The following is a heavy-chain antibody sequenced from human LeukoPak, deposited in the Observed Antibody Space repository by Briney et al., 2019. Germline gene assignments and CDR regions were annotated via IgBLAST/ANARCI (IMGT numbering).Heavy chain of an antibody. J-gene: IGHJ4*02. CDR2: IYYSGNT. D-gene: IGHD3-22*01. Sequence: ASETLSLTCTVSGGSISSSSYYWGWIRQPPGKGLEWIGSIYYSGNTYYSPSLKSRVTISVDTSKNQFSLKLSSVTAADTAVYYCARSGAPNYDSSGYYSLAFDYWGQGTLVTVSS. CDR1: GGSISSSSYY. V-gene: IGHV4-39*01. CDR3: ARSGAPNYDSSGYYSLAFDY.